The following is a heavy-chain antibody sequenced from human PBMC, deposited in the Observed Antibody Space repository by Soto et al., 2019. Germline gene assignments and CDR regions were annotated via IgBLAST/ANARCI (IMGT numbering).Heavy chain of an antibody. D-gene: IGHD4-17*01. V-gene: IGHV1-69*02. Sequence: GASVKVSCKASGGTFSSYTISWVRQAPGQGLEWMGRIIPILGIANYAQKFQGRVTITADKSTSTAYMELSSLRSEDTAVYYFARRGAAGDPNTNTAPFDPWGQGTLVTVSS. CDR3: ARRGAAGDPNTNTAPFDP. CDR2: IIPILGIA. J-gene: IGHJ5*02. CDR1: GGTFSSYT.